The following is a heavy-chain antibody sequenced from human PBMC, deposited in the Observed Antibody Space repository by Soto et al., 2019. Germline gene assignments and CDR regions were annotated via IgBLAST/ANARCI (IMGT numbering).Heavy chain of an antibody. J-gene: IGHJ4*02. CDR2: IWYDGSNR. CDR1: GFTLGTYC. CDR3: ARETHALTGSPPGL. D-gene: IGHD3-9*01. V-gene: IGHV3-33*01. Sequence: GGSLRLSCAASGFTLGTYCIHWVRQAPCKGLEWVAVIWYDGSNRKYADSVKGRFTVSRDNSKNTLYLQMNSLRAEDTAMYYCARETHALTGSPPGLWGQGALVPVSS.